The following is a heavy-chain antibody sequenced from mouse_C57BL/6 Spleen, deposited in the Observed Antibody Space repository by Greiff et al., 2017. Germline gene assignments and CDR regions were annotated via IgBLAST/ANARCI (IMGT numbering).Heavy chain of an antibody. CDR1: GYAFTNYL. CDR3: ARSYGSSPYAMDY. D-gene: IGHD1-1*01. CDR2: INPGSGGT. V-gene: IGHV1-54*01. Sequence: QVQLQQSGAELVRPGTSVKVSCKASGYAFTNYLIEWVKQRPGQGLEWIGVINPGSGGTNYDEKFKGKATLTAAQSSSTAYMQLSSLTSEDSAVYYCARSYGSSPYAMDYWGQGTSVTVSS. J-gene: IGHJ4*01.